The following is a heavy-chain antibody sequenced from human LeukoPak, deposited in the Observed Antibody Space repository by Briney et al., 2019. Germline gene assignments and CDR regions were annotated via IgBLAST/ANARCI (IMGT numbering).Heavy chain of an antibody. V-gene: IGHV3-7*01. D-gene: IGHD1-1*01. CDR3: ARGYSSLFYYMDV. Sequence: GGSLRLSCAASGFTFSSYWMSWVRQAPGKGLEWVANIKQDGSEKYYVDSVKGRFTISRDNAKNSLYLQMNSLRAEDTAVYYCARGYSSLFYYMDVWGKGTTVTVSS. J-gene: IGHJ6*03. CDR1: GFTFSSYW. CDR2: IKQDGSEK.